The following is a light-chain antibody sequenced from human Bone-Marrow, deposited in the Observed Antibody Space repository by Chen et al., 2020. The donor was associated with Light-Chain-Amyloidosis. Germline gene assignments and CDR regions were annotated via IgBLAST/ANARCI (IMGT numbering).Light chain of an antibody. J-gene: IGLJ3*02. CDR3: QVWDRSSDRPV. V-gene: IGLV3-21*02. CDR1: IIGSTS. CDR2: DDS. Sequence: SYVLTQPSSVSVAPGQPATIACGGNIIGSTSVHWYQQTPGQAPLLVVYDDSDRPSGIPERLSGSNSGNTATLTISRVEAGDEADYYCQVWDRSSDRPVFGGGTKLTVL.